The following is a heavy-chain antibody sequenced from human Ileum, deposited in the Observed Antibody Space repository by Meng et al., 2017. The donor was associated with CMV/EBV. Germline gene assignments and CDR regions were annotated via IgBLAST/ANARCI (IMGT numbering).Heavy chain of an antibody. CDR2: TAYRSKWDY. CDR3: ARESELLRFDH. J-gene: IGHJ4*02. D-gene: IGHD6-6*01. V-gene: IGHV6-1*01. CDR1: GDSVSTNNVA. Sequence: QTQLQQSGPGLVKPSQTLSLTCDISGDSVSTNNVAWNWIRQSPLRGLEWLGRTAYRSKWDYEYSVSVKSRITISPDTSKNQFSLQLRSVTPEDTAVYYCARESELLRFDHWGQGTLVTVFS.